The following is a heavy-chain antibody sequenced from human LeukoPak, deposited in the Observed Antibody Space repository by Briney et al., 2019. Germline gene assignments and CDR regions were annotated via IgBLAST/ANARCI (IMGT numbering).Heavy chain of an antibody. D-gene: IGHD6-13*01. CDR2: IYSGGST. Sequence: PGGSLRLSCAASGFTVSSNYMSWVRQAPGKGLEWVSVIYSGGSTYYADSVKGRFTISRDNSKNTLYLQMNSLRAEDTAVYYCAKNLREQQLDSYFDYWGQGTLVTVSS. CDR1: GFTVSSNY. CDR3: AKNLREQQLDSYFDY. V-gene: IGHV3-66*01. J-gene: IGHJ4*02.